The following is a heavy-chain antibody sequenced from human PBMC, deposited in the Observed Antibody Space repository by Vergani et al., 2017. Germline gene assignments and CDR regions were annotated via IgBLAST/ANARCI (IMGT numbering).Heavy chain of an antibody. CDR2: ISGDGGST. CDR3: AKDEPLAGAVAGFFDY. J-gene: IGHJ4*02. Sequence: EVQLVESGGGVVQPGGSLRLSCAASGFTFDDYAMHWVRQAPGKGLEWVSLISGDGGSTYYADSVKGRVTISRDNSKNSLYLQMNSLRTEDTALYYCAKDEPLAGAVAGFFDYWGQGTLVTVSS. D-gene: IGHD6-19*01. CDR1: GFTFDDYA. V-gene: IGHV3-43*02.